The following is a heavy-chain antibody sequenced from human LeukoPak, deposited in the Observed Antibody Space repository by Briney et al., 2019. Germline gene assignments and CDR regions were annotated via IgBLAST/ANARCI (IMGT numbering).Heavy chain of an antibody. CDR3: ARAVEPGIQLWLNWFDP. Sequence: ASVKVSCKASGYTFTSYYMHWVRQAPGQGLEWMGIINPSGGSTSYAQKFQGRVTMTRDTSTSTVYMELSSLRSEDTAVYYCARAVEPGIQLWLNWFDPWGQGTLVTVSS. V-gene: IGHV1-46*01. J-gene: IGHJ5*02. D-gene: IGHD5-18*01. CDR2: INPSGGST. CDR1: GYTFTSYY.